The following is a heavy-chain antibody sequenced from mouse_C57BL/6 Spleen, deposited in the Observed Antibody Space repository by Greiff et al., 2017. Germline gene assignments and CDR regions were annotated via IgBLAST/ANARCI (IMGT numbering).Heavy chain of an antibody. CDR2: ISDGGSYT. CDR1: GFTFSSYA. Sequence: EVQLVESGGGLVKPGGSLKLSCAASGFTFSSYAMSWVRQTPEKRLEWVATISDGGSYTYYPANVKGRFTISRDNAKNNLYLQMSHLKSEDTAMYYCARDGDVYAMDYWGQGTSVTVSS. CDR3: ARDGDVYAMDY. J-gene: IGHJ4*01. V-gene: IGHV5-4*01.